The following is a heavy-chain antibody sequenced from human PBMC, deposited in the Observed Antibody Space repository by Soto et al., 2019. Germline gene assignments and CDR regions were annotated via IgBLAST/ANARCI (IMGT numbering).Heavy chain of an antibody. CDR2: IRSNTAIT. J-gene: IGHJ4*02. CDR3: AKDHHTTIPVASDF. Sequence: GGSLRLSCVASGFSFNPYVMAWVRQAPGKGLEWVSAIRSNTAITHYPDSMRGRFTISRVNSENTMFLEMHSLSAEDTAVYDCAKDHHTTIPVASDFWGQATLVTVSS. CDR1: GFSFNPYV. V-gene: IGHV3-23*01. D-gene: IGHD6-19*01.